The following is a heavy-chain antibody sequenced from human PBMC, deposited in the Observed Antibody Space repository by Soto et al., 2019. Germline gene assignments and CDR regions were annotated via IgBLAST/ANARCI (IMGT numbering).Heavy chain of an antibody. Sequence: QVQLQESGPGLVKPSETLSLTYTVSGGSISSYYWSWIRQPPGKGLEWIGYIYYSGSTNYNPSLKSRVTISVDTSKNQFSLKLSSVTAADTAVYYCASGSSGSPVDYWGQGTLVTVSS. CDR1: GGSISSYY. CDR2: IYYSGST. D-gene: IGHD6-19*01. J-gene: IGHJ4*02. V-gene: IGHV4-59*01. CDR3: ASGSSGSPVDY.